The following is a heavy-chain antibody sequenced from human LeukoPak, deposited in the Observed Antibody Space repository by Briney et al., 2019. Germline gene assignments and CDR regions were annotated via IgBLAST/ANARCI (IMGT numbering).Heavy chain of an antibody. CDR3: ARERVYGSGSDNPPYDS. Sequence: GGSLRLSCAASGFTFSSYTMNWVRQAPGKGLQWVAVIWSDVSHMYCAESVKGRFTISRDNSKNTLYLQMNSLRADDTAVYYCARERVYGSGSDNPPYDSWGQGTLVTVSS. V-gene: IGHV3-33*08. CDR2: IWSDVSHM. D-gene: IGHD3-10*01. J-gene: IGHJ4*02. CDR1: GFTFSSYT.